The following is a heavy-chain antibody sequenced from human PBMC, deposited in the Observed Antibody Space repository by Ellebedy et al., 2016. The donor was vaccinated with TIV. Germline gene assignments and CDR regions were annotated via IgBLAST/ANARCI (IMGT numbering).Heavy chain of an antibody. Sequence: GGSLRLSXAASGFTFSSYAMSWVRQAPGKGLEWVAVISYDGSNKYYADSVKGRFTISRDNSKNTLYLQMNSLRAEDTAVYYCARAFEYTAMAIWDYWGQGTLVTVSS. CDR1: GFTFSSYA. J-gene: IGHJ4*02. CDR2: ISYDGSNK. V-gene: IGHV3-30-3*01. CDR3: ARAFEYTAMAIWDY. D-gene: IGHD5-18*01.